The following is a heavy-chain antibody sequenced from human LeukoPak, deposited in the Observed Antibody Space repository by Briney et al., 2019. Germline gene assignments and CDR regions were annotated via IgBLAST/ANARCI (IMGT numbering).Heavy chain of an antibody. V-gene: IGHV3-48*02. J-gene: IGHJ4*02. D-gene: IGHD2-21*02. CDR1: GFTFSSYS. CDR2: ISGSNNTI. Sequence: GGSLRLSCAASGFTFSSYSMNWVRQAPGKGLEWCSYISGSNNTIYYADSVKGRFTISRDNAKNSLNLQMNSLRDEDTAVYYCARSTYCGGACYPALGYWGQGPLVTVSS. CDR3: ARSTYCGGACYPALGY.